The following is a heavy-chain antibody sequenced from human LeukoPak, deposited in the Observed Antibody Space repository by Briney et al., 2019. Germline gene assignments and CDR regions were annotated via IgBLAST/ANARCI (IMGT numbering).Heavy chain of an antibody. Sequence: GSLRLSCAASGFTFSSYWMNWVRQAPGKGLEWVANIKQDGSAKHYVDSVKGRFTISRDNAKNSVYLQMNSLRAEDTAVYYCAGAGDDFWSAYHFDYWGQGTLVTVSS. D-gene: IGHD3-3*01. CDR3: AGAGDDFWSAYHFDY. CDR2: IKQDGSAK. CDR1: GFTFSSYW. J-gene: IGHJ4*02. V-gene: IGHV3-7*01.